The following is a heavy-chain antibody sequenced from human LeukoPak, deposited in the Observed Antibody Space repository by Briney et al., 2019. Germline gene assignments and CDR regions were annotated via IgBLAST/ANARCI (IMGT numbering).Heavy chain of an antibody. V-gene: IGHV3-23*01. CDR3: AKEDCTNGVCQGGFDY. CDR2: ISGSGGST. D-gene: IGHD2-8*01. Sequence: PGGSLRLSCAASGFTFGSYAMSWVRQAPGEGLEWVSAISGSGGSTYYADSVKGRFTISRDNSKNTLYLQMNSLRAEDTAVYYCAKEDCTNGVCQGGFDYWGQGTQVTVSS. CDR1: GFTFGSYA. J-gene: IGHJ4*02.